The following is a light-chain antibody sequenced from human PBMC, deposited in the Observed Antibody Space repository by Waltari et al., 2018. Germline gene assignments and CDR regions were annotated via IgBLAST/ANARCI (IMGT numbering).Light chain of an antibody. Sequence: DIVMTQSPVSLPVTPGEPASISCRSSRSLLHSNGYNYLDWYLQKPGQSPRLLIYLGSTRASGVPDRFSGSGSGTDFTLRISRVEAEDVGVYYCMQASHTPSFAFGGGTKVEIK. CDR3: MQASHTPSFA. CDR1: RSLLHSNGYNY. J-gene: IGKJ4*01. CDR2: LGS. V-gene: IGKV2-28*01.